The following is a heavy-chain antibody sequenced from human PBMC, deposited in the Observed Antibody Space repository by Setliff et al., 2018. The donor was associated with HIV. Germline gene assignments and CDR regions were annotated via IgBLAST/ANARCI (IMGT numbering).Heavy chain of an antibody. V-gene: IGHV4-59*12. CDR3: ARAPFRGGSFGWFDP. D-gene: IGHD2-15*01. CDR1: GGSISTYY. J-gene: IGHJ5*02. CDR2: IYFTGSS. Sequence: SETLSLTCTVSGGSISTYYWSWIRQPPGKGLEWFGSIYFTGSSDNNPSLKRRVTLSVDTSKHQFSLNLTSVTAADTAVDYCARAPFRGGSFGWFDPWGQGTLVTVSS.